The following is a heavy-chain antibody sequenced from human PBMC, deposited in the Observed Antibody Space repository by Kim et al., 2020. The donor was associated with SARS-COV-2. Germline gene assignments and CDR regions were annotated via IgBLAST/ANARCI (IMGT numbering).Heavy chain of an antibody. V-gene: IGHV4-31*03. Sequence: SETLSLTCTVSGGSISSGGYYWNWIRQHPGKGLEWIGYIYYSGSTYYNPSLKSRVFISIDTSKNQFSLELSSVTAADTAVYYCARTTTVVYFDYWGQGT. CDR1: GGSISSGGYY. D-gene: IGHD4-17*01. CDR3: ARTTTVVYFDY. J-gene: IGHJ4*02. CDR2: IYYSGST.